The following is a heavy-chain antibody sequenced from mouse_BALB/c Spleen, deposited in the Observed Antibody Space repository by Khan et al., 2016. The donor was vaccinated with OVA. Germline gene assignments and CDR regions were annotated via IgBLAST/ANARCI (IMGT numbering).Heavy chain of an antibody. J-gene: IGHJ4*01. D-gene: IGHD2-5*01. CDR3: TRGRATYYRNNGGAIEY. CDR1: GYTFTTAG. V-gene: IGHV9-4*02. CDR2: INTHSGVP. Sequence: QIQLVQSGPELKKPGETVRISCKASGYTFTTAGIQWVQQMPGKGLQWIGWINTHSGVPKYAEDFKGRFAFSLDISVNTAYLQLTTLKNEDTATYVSTRGRATYYRNNGGAIEYWGQGTSVTVSS.